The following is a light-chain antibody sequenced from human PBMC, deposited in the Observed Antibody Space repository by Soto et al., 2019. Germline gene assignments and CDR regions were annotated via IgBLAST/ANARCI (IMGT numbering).Light chain of an antibody. J-gene: IGLJ1*01. Sequence: QSALTQPASVSGSPGQSITISCTGTSSDVGGYNHVSWYQQHPGKAPKLIIFEVRNRPSGVSDRFSASKSGNTASLTTSRLQTEDEAVYYCSSYASSSSYAFGTGTKLTVL. CDR3: SSYASSSSYA. V-gene: IGLV2-14*01. CDR2: EVR. CDR1: SSDVGGYNH.